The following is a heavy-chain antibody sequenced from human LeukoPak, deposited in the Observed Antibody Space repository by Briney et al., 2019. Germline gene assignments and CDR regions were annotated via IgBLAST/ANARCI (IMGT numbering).Heavy chain of an antibody. J-gene: IGHJ6*02. CDR2: IFSNDEK. V-gene: IGHV2-26*01. CDR3: ARIGYYYCGMDV. CDR1: GFSLSNARMG. Sequence: SGPVLVKPTETLTLTCTVSGFSLSNARMGVSWIRQPPGKALEWLAHIFSNDEKSYRTSLKSRITISQDPSKSQVVLTMTNMDTVDTATYYCARIGYYYCGMDVWGQGTTVTVSS.